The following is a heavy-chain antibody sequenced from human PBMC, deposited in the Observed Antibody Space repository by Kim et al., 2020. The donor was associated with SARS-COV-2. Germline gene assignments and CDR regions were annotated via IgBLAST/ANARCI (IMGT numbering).Heavy chain of an antibody. CDR1: GYTFTTYW. Sequence: GESLKISCKGSGYTFTTYWISWVRQMPGKGLEWMGRIDPSDSYTNYSPAFQGQVTISADRSIRTAYLQWNSLKASDTAMYFCARLDRHQDILTAYTIDYWGQGTLVTVSS. J-gene: IGHJ4*02. CDR2: IDPSDSYT. D-gene: IGHD3-9*01. V-gene: IGHV5-10-1*04. CDR3: ARLDRHQDILTAYTIDY.